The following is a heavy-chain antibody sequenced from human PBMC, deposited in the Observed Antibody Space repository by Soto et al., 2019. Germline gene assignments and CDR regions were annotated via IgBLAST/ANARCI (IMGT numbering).Heavy chain of an antibody. J-gene: IGHJ3*02. V-gene: IGHV3-48*02. D-gene: IGHD3-10*01. CDR1: GFTFSSYS. CDR3: ARARKDGLGTGSAFDI. Sequence: GGSLRLSCAASGFTFSSYSMNWVRQAPGKGLEWVSYISSSSSTIYYADSVKGRFTISRDNAKNSLYLQMNSLRDEDTAVYYCARARKDGLGTGSAFDIWGQGTMVTVSS. CDR2: ISSSSSTI.